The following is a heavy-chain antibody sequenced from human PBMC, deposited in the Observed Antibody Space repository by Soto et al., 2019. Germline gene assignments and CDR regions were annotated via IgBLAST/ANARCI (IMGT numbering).Heavy chain of an antibody. D-gene: IGHD2-15*01. CDR1: GFIVSDTY. CDR3: AREPRYCRGGSCSITGDAYDI. J-gene: IGHJ3*02. CDR2: ISNRGDT. V-gene: IGHV3-66*01. Sequence: EVQLVESGGGLVQPGGSLRLSCTASGFIVSDTYVNWVRQAPGKGLEWVSVISNRGDTHYADSVRGRFSLSRDISDNTLHLQMNNLSVEDTAVYYCAREPRYCRGGSCSITGDAYDIGGQGTMVTVSS.